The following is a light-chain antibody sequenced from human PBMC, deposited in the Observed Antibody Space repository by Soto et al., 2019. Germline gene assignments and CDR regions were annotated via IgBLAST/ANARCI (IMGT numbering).Light chain of an antibody. CDR2: EVT. CDR3: SSYAGRDKPYV. V-gene: IGLV2-8*01. Sequence: QSVLTQPPSASGSPGQSVTISCTGTSGDVGGYDYVSWYQQHPGKAPKLMIYEVTKRPLGVPDRFSGSKSGNTASLTVSGLQDEDEADYYCSSYAGRDKPYVLGTGTKVTVL. J-gene: IGLJ1*01. CDR1: SGDVGGYDY.